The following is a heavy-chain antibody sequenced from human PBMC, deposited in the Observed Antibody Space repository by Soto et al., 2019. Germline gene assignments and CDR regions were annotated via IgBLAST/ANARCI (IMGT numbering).Heavy chain of an antibody. J-gene: IGHJ6*04. CDR1: GYTFTSYY. Sequence: ASVKVSCKSSGYTFTSYYMHWVRQAPGQGLEWMGIINPSGGSTSYAQKFQGRVTMTRDTSTSTVYMELSSLRSEDTAVYYCAREGITFFGGVIRGNYYYYGRAVGGKGPTFTVP. V-gene: IGHV1-46*01. D-gene: IGHD3-3*01. CDR3: AREGITFFGGVIRGNYYYYGRAV. CDR2: INPSGGST.